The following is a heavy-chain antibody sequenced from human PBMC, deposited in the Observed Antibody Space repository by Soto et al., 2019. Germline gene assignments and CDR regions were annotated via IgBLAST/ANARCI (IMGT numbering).Heavy chain of an antibody. J-gene: IGHJ3*02. CDR2: IIPIFGTA. Sequence: ASVKVSCKASGGTSSSYAISWVRQAPGQGLEWMGGIIPIFGTANYAQKFQGRVTITADASTRTAYMVLSSLRSEDTAVYYCARVRRRDLGPDAFDIWGQGTMVTVSS. CDR3: ARVRRRDLGPDAFDI. V-gene: IGHV1-69*13. D-gene: IGHD3-10*01. CDR1: GGTSSSYA.